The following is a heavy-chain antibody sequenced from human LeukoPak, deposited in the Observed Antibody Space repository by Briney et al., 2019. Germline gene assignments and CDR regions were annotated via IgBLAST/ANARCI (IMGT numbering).Heavy chain of an antibody. D-gene: IGHD4-17*01. J-gene: IGHJ4*02. Sequence: GRSLRLSCAASGFAFRRCAMHWVRQAPGKGLEWVAVISYDGSNKYYADSVKGRFTISRDNSKNSLYLQMNSLGAEDTAVYYCTRNDYGDYYFDYWGQGSLVTVSS. CDR2: ISYDGSNK. V-gene: IGHV3-30-3*01. CDR3: TRNDYGDYYFDY. CDR1: GFAFRRCA.